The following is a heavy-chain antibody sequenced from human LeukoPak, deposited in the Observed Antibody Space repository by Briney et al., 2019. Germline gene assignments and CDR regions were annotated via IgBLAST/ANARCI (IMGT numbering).Heavy chain of an antibody. D-gene: IGHD1-1*01. V-gene: IGHV4-31*03. CDR3: ARVNERVDYYGMDV. CDR1: GGSISSGGYY. CDR2: IYYSGGT. Sequence: PSETLSLTCTVSGGSISSGGYYWSWIRQHPGKGLEWIGYIYYSGGTYYNPSLKSRVTISVDTSKNQFSLKLSSVTAADTAVYYCARVNERVDYYGMDVWGQGTTVTVSS. J-gene: IGHJ6*02.